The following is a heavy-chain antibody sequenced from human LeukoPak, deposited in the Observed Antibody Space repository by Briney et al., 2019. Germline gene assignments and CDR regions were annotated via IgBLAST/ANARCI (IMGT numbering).Heavy chain of an antibody. CDR3: AKDPLWSGYYIVY. CDR2: ISSSSSYI. J-gene: IGHJ4*02. V-gene: IGHV3-21*04. D-gene: IGHD3-3*01. Sequence: GGSLRLSCAASGFTFSSYSMNWVRQAPGKGLEWVSSISSSSSYIYYADSVKGRFTISRDNAKNSLYLQMNSLRAEDTAVYYCAKDPLWSGYYIVYWGQGTLVTVSS. CDR1: GFTFSSYS.